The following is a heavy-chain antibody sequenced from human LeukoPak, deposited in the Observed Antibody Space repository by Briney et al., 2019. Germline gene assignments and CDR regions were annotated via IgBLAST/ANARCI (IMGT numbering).Heavy chain of an antibody. CDR1: GFSVSDNY. CDR3: VKGPDYYGSGSYLWYMDV. V-gene: IGHV3-53*05. CDR2: IYRGGGK. D-gene: IGHD3-10*01. J-gene: IGHJ6*03. Sequence: GGSLRLSCAASGFSVSDNYMSWVRQAPGKGLEWVSVIYRGGGKYYVDSVKGRFTVSRDNSKNTMYLQMNSLRAEDTAVYYCVKGPDYYGSGSYLWYMDVWGKGTTVIISS.